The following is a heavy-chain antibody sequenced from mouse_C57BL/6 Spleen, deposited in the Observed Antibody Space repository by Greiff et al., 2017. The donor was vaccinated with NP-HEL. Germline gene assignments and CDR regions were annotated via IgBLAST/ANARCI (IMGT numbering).Heavy chain of an antibody. J-gene: IGHJ4*01. CDR1: GFSLTSYG. V-gene: IGHV2-2*01. CDR2: IWSGGST. D-gene: IGHD1-1*01. Sequence: VQGVESGPGLVQPSQSLSITCTVSGFSLTSYGVHWVRQSPGKGLEWLGVIWSGGSTDYNAAFISRLSISKDNSKSQVFFKMNSLQADDTAIYYCARKVVATDYAMDYWGQGTSVTVSS. CDR3: ARKVVATDYAMDY.